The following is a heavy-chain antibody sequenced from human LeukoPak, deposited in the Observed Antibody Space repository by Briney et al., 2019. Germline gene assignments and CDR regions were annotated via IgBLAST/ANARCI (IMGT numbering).Heavy chain of an antibody. D-gene: IGHD3-22*01. Sequence: GRSLRLSCAASGFTFGAYTINWVRQAPGKGLEWVSCIFSRSESILYANSVKGRFTISRDNAKNSLYLQMDSLRVEDTAVYYCARDFFHSSDSRPFDYWGQGTLVTVSS. CDR2: IFSRSESI. J-gene: IGHJ4*02. V-gene: IGHV3-21*01. CDR1: GFTFGAYT. CDR3: ARDFFHSSDSRPFDY.